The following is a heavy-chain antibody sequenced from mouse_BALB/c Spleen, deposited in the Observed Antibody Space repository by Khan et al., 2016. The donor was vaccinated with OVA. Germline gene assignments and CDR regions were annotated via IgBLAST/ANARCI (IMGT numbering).Heavy chain of an antibody. CDR3: ARNSYRYDFTY. CDR2: IWSDGST. CDR1: GFSLITYG. J-gene: IGHJ3*01. Sequence: QVQLKQSGPGLVQPSQSLSITCTVSGFSLITYGVHWVRQSPGKGLEWLGVIWSDGSTDYNAAFMSRLSITKDNSKSQVFFKMNSLQVDDTAIYYCARNSYRYDFTYWGRWTLVTVSA. D-gene: IGHD2-12*01. V-gene: IGHV2-4-1*01.